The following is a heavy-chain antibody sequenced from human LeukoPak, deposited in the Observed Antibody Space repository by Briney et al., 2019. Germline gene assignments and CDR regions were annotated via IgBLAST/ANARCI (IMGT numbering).Heavy chain of an antibody. CDR3: ARDSPGVLWFGEIDY. V-gene: IGHV3-48*01. CDR1: GFTFSSYS. CDR2: ISSSSSTI. Sequence: GGSLRLSCAASGFTFSSYSMNWVRQAPGKGLEWVSYISSSSSTIYYAGSVKGRFTISRDNAKNSLYLQMNSLRAEDTAVYYCARDSPGVLWFGEIDYWGQGTLVTVSS. J-gene: IGHJ4*02. D-gene: IGHD3-10*01.